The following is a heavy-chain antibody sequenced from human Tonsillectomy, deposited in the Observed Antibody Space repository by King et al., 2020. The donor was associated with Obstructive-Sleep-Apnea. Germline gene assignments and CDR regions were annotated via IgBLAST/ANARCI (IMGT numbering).Heavy chain of an antibody. Sequence: VQLQQWGAGLLKPSETLSLTCAVYGGSFSGYYWNWIRQPPGKGLEWIGEINRSGSTNYNPSLKSRVTISVDTPKKQFSLKLSSVTAADTAVYYCASTQLRYFDWLPYYFEFWGQGTLVTVSS. CDR2: INRSGST. CDR3: ASTQLRYFDWLPYYFEF. J-gene: IGHJ4*02. CDR1: GGSFSGYY. D-gene: IGHD3-9*01. V-gene: IGHV4-34*01.